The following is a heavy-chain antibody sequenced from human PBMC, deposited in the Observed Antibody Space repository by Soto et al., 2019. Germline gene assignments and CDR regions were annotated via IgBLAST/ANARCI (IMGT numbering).Heavy chain of an antibody. V-gene: IGHV6-1*01. CDR1: GDSVSSNSAA. D-gene: IGHD6-13*01. CDR3: ARDGRDNSSSCYYYYYGMDV. Sequence: SQTLSLTCAISGDSVSSNSAAWNWIRQSPSRGLEWLGRTYYRSKWYNDYAVSVKSRITINPDTSKNQFSLQLNSVTPEDTAVYYCARDGRDNSSSCYYYYYGMDVWGQGTTVTVSS. J-gene: IGHJ6*02. CDR2: TYYRSKWYN.